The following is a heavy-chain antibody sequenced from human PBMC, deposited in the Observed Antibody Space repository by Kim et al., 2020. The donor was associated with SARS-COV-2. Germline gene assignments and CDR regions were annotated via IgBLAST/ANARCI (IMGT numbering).Heavy chain of an antibody. V-gene: IGHV1-2*02. D-gene: IGHD1-26*01. J-gene: IGHJ4*02. CDR2: GT. Sequence: GTNYAQKLQGRVTMTRDTSISTAYMELSRLRSDDTAVYYCARGRWELLNYWGQGTLVTVSS. CDR3: ARGRWELLNY.